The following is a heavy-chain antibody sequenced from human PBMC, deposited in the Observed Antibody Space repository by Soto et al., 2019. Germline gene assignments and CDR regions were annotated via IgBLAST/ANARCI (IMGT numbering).Heavy chain of an antibody. CDR2: ISAFNGQT. CDR1: GYTFTSYG. D-gene: IGHD1-1*01. Sequence: ASVKVSCKASGYTFTSYGVSWVRQAPGQGLEWMGWISAFNGQTNYIQKVQGRVNITRDTSASTAYMELSSLRSEDTAVYYCARGKGMEENYYYYGLDIWGQGTTVTVSS. J-gene: IGHJ6*02. CDR3: ARGKGMEENYYYYGLDI. V-gene: IGHV1-18*01.